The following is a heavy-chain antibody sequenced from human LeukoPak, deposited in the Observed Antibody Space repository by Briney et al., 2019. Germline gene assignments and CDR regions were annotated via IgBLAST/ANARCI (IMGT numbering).Heavy chain of an antibody. V-gene: IGHV1-2*02. CDR3: ARDLSTVVTRDFDY. Sequence: ASVKVSCKASGYTFTGYYMHWVRQAPGRGLEWMGWINPNSGGTNYAQKFQGRVTMTRDTSISTAYMELSRLRSDDTAVYYCARDLSTVVTRDFDYWGQGTLVTVSS. D-gene: IGHD4-23*01. CDR2: INPNSGGT. J-gene: IGHJ4*02. CDR1: GYTFTGYY.